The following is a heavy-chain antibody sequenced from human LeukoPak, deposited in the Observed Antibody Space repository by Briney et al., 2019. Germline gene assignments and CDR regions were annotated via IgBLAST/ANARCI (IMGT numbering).Heavy chain of an antibody. V-gene: IGHV3-23*01. D-gene: IGHD6-13*01. CDR3: ARKIGFSSSWYYGRHYFDY. CDR2: ISGRGGST. J-gene: IGHJ4*02. Sequence: PGGSLRLSCAASGFTFSSYAMSWVRQAPAKGLEWVSAISGRGGSTYYADSVKGRFTISSDNSKNTLYLQMNSLRAEDTAVYYCARKIGFSSSWYYGRHYFDYWGQGTLVTVSS. CDR1: GFTFSSYA.